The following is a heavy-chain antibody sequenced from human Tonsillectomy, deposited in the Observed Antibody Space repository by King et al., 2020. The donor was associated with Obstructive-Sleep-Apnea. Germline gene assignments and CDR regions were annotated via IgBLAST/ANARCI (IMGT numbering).Heavy chain of an antibody. Sequence: VQLVESGAEVKKPGASVKVSCKASGYTFTSYDISWVRQAPGQGLEWMGWISAYNGNTNYAQKLQGRVTMTTDTSTSTAYMELRSLRSDDTAVYYCARDPERYYDSSGYYPPFDYWGQGTLVTVSS. J-gene: IGHJ4*02. CDR3: ARDPERYYDSSGYYPPFDY. CDR2: ISAYNGNT. D-gene: IGHD3-22*01. V-gene: IGHV1-18*04. CDR1: GYTFTSYD.